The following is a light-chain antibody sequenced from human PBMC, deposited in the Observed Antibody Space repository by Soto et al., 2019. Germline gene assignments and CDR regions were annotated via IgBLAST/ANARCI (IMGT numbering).Light chain of an antibody. V-gene: IGLV7-46*01. Sequence: QAVVTQEPSLTVSPGGTVTLTCASSTGAVTSGHYPYWFQQKPGQAPRTLIYDTSDKHSWTPARFSGSLLGGKAALTLSGAQPEDEADYYCLLSYSGPWVLGGGTQLTVL. CDR3: LLSYSGPWV. CDR2: DTS. CDR1: TGAVTSGHY. J-gene: IGLJ3*02.